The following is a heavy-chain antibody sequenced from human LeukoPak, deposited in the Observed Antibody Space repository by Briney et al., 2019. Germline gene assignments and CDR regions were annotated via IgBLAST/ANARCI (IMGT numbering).Heavy chain of an antibody. V-gene: IGHV1-2*02. J-gene: IGHJ4*02. Sequence: ASVKVTFKASGYTFTVYYMHWVRQAPGQGLEWMGWINPNSGGTNYAQKFQGRVTMTRDTSISTAYMEVSRLRSDDTAVYYCARGAHYHDSSEGYDYWGQGTLATVSS. CDR1: GYTFTVYY. D-gene: IGHD3-22*01. CDR2: INPNSGGT. CDR3: ARGAHYHDSSEGYDY.